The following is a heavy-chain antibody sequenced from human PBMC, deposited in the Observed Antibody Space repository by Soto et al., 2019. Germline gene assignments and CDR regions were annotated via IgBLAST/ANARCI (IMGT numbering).Heavy chain of an antibody. J-gene: IGHJ6*03. CDR3: VRGKVLRYFDWSNSGYYYMDV. CDR1: GGSFSGYY. D-gene: IGHD3-9*01. Sequence: SETLSLTCAVYGGSFSGYYWSWIRQPPGKGLEWIGEINHSGSTNYNPSLKSRVTISVDTSKNQFSLKLSSVTAADTAVYYCVRGKVLRYFDWSNSGYYYMDVWGKGTTVTVSS. V-gene: IGHV4-34*01. CDR2: INHSGST.